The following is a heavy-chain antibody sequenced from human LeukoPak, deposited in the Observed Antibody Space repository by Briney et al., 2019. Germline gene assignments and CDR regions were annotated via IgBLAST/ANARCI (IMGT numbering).Heavy chain of an antibody. CDR2: IIPIFGTA. CDR3: ARAVHDYGDYVEGFDY. D-gene: IGHD4-17*01. V-gene: IGHV1-69*05. Sequence: SVKVSCKASGGTFSSYAISWVRQAPGQGLEWMGGIIPIFGTANYAQKFQGRVTITTDESTSTAYMELSSLRPEDTAVYYCARAVHDYGDYVEGFDYWGQGTLVTVSS. CDR1: GGTFSSYA. J-gene: IGHJ4*02.